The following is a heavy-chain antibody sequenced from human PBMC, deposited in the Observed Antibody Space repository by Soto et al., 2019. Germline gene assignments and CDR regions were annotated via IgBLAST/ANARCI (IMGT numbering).Heavy chain of an antibody. J-gene: IGHJ4*02. CDR1: GYTFSNFW. D-gene: IGHD6-13*01. CDR3: ARSPRSSPYFDY. CDR2: IYPGDSET. Sequence: GESLKISCQCSGYTFSNFWIAWVRQLPGKGLEYMGIIYPGDSETRYSPSFHGKVSISADRSIGTAYLQWSSLEASDSAFYFCARSPRSSPYFDYWGQGALVTVSS. V-gene: IGHV5-51*01.